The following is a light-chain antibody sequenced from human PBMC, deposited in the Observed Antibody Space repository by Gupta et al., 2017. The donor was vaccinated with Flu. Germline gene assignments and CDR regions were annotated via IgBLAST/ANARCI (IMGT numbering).Light chain of an antibody. Sequence: QAVLTQPSSLSASPGASVSLTCTLRIGFNVATYRIYWYQQKPGSPPQLLLRYNSDSDQQQGSGVPSRFSASKDASANAGILLISGLQSEDEADYYCVIWHNTAWVFGGGTKLSVL. CDR2: YNSDSDQ. V-gene: IGLV5-45*02. CDR1: IGFNVATYR. CDR3: VIWHNTAWV. J-gene: IGLJ3*02.